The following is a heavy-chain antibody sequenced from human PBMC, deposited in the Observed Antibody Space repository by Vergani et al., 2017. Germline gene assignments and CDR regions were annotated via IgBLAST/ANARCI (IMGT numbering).Heavy chain of an antibody. CDR1: GGSISSGGYY. CDR3: ARGEAGYDILTGYSANWFDP. Sequence: QVQLQESGPGLVKPSQTMSLTCTVSGGSISSGGYYWSWIRQHPGKGLEWIGYIYYSGSTYDNPSLKSRVTISVDTSKNQFSLKLSSVTAADTAVYYCARGEAGYDILTGYSANWFDPWGQGTLVTVSS. CDR2: IYYSGST. V-gene: IGHV4-31*03. J-gene: IGHJ5*02. D-gene: IGHD3-9*01.